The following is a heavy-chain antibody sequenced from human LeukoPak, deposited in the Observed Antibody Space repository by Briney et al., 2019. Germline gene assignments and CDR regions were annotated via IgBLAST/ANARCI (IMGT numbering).Heavy chain of an antibody. D-gene: IGHD3-10*01. J-gene: IGHJ5*02. CDR3: ARGDSDRGFDP. Sequence: PSETLSLTCTVSGGSISSSSYYWGWIRQPPGKGLEWIGNIYFSGSTYYNPSLKSRVTISVDTSKNQFSLKLSSVTAADTAVYYCARGDSDRGFDPWGQGTLVTVSS. CDR1: GGSISSSSYY. CDR2: IYFSGST. V-gene: IGHV4-39*01.